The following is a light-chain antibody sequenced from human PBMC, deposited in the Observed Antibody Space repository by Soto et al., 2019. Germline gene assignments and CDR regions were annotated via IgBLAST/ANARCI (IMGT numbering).Light chain of an antibody. CDR3: QQYSGYSLWT. CDR2: DAS. J-gene: IGKJ1*01. V-gene: IGKV1-5*01. CDR1: QSINMW. Sequence: DIQMTQSPSTLSASVGDRVTITCRASQSINMWLAWYQQKPGKAPKLLIYDASGLESGVPSRFSGSGSGTEFTLTINSLQPDDFATYFCQQYSGYSLWTFARGTKVEIK.